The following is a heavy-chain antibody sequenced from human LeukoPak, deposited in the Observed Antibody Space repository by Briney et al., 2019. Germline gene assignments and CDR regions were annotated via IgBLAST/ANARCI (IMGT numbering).Heavy chain of an antibody. V-gene: IGHV5-51*01. J-gene: IGHJ3*02. CDR2: IYPGDSDT. CDR1: GYSFTSYW. D-gene: IGHD5-24*01. Sequence: GESLNISCQGSGYSFTSYWIAWVRQMHGKGLEWMGIIYPGDSDTRYSPSFQGQVTIPAAKSITPAYLQWTTLKPSDTAMVSCAGDQRNLQSYAFDIWGQGTMVTVSS. CDR3: AGDQRNLQSYAFDI.